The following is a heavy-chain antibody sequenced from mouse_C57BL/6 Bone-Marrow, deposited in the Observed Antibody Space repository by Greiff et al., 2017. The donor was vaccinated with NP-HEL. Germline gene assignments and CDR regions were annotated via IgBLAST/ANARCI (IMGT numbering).Heavy chain of an antibody. CDR2: IDPENGDT. CDR1: GFNIKDDY. CDR3: TTDYYGSSYGFAY. D-gene: IGHD1-1*01. Sequence: EVQLQQSGAELVRPGASVKLSCTASGFNIKDDYMHWVKQRPEQGLEWIGWIDPENGDTEYASKFQGKATITADTSSNTDYLQLSSLTSEDTAVYYCTTDYYGSSYGFAYWGQGPLVTVSA. V-gene: IGHV14-4*01. J-gene: IGHJ3*01.